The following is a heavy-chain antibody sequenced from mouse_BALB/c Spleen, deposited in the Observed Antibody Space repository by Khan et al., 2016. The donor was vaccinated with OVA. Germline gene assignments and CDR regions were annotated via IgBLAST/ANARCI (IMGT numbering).Heavy chain of an antibody. Sequence: QVQLQQSGAELVKPGASVKLSCKASGYTFTSYDINWVRQRPEQGLEWIGWMFPGDGSTKYNENFKGKATLTTDKSSSTAYMQLSRLTSEDSGAYFWARGGYGGLAYWGQGTLVTVSA. J-gene: IGHJ3*01. CDR3: ARGGYGGLAY. V-gene: IGHV1-85*01. CDR2: MFPGDGST. D-gene: IGHD2-14*01. CDR1: GYTFTSYD.